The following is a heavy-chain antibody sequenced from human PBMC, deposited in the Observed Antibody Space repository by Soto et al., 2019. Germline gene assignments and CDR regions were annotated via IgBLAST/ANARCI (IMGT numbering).Heavy chain of an antibody. CDR1: GGSISSSSYY. J-gene: IGHJ4*02. Sequence: PSETLSLTCTVSGGSISSSSYYWGWIRQPPGKGLEWIGSIYYSGSTYYNPSLKSRVTISVDTSKNQFSLKLSSVTAADTAVYYCARQLGIVSNFDYWGQGTLVTVSS. CDR3: ARQLGIVSNFDY. V-gene: IGHV4-39*01. CDR2: IYYSGST. D-gene: IGHD7-27*01.